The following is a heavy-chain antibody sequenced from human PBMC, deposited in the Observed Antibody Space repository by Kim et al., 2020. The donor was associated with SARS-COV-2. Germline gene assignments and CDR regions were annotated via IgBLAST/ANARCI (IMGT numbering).Heavy chain of an antibody. Sequence: GESLKISCKGSGYSFTSYWIGWVRQMPGKGLEWMGIIYPGDSDTRYSTSFQGQVTISADKSISTAYLQWSSLKASDTAMYYCARHAYYDILTGYYIPFDPWGQGTLVTVSS. CDR2: IYPGDSDT. CDR3: ARHAYYDILTGYYIPFDP. J-gene: IGHJ5*02. CDR1: GYSFTSYW. D-gene: IGHD3-9*01. V-gene: IGHV5-51*01.